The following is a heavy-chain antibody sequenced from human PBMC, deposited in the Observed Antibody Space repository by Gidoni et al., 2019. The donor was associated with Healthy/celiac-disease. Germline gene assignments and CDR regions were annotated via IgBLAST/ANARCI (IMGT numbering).Heavy chain of an antibody. D-gene: IGHD3-22*01. Sequence: QVQLVQSGAEVKKPGSSVKVSCKASGGTFSSYAISWVRQAPGQGLEWMGRIIPILGIANYAQKFQGRVTITADKSTSTAYMELSSLRSEDTAVYYCASRITMIVVEVDAFDIWGQGTMVTVSS. CDR2: IIPILGIA. J-gene: IGHJ3*02. CDR1: GGTFSSYA. CDR3: ASRITMIVVEVDAFDI. V-gene: IGHV1-69*04.